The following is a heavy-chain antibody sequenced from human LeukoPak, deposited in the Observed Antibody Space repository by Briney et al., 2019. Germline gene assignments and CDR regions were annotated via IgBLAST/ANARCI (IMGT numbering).Heavy chain of an antibody. V-gene: IGHV3-23*01. CDR3: ARDRPYDFRPY. Sequence: TGGSLRLSCAASGFSFNRYTMSWVRQAPGKGLEWVSTISDSGAITYYADSVKGRFTVSRDNSKNTLYLQMKSLRAEDTAMYYCARDRPYDFRPYWGQGILLTVSS. D-gene: IGHD3-3*01. CDR1: GFSFNRYT. CDR2: ISDSGAIT. J-gene: IGHJ4*02.